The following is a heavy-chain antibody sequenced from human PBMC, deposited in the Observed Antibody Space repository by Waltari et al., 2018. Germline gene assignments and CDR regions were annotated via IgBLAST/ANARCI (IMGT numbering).Heavy chain of an antibody. CDR1: GGSFGSVA. J-gene: IGHJ6*03. CDR3: ARDTYSMNYYYYYMDV. D-gene: IGHD4-4*01. Sequence: QVQLVQSAAAVKKPGSSVNVSCKAAGGSFGSVAISWVRQAPGQGLEWMGGIIPIFGTANYAQKFQGRVTITADESTSTAYMELSSLRSEDTAVYYCARDTYSMNYYYYYMDVWGKGTTVTVSS. CDR2: IIPIFGTA. V-gene: IGHV1-69*01.